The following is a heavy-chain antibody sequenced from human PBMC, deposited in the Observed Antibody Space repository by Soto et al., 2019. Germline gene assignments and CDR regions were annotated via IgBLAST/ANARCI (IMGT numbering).Heavy chain of an antibody. CDR2: IVVGSGNT. Sequence: SVKVSCKASGFTFTSSAMQWVRQARGQGLEWIGWIVVGSGNTNYAQKFQDRVTITADKSTSTAYMELSSLRSEDTAVYYCARDRSGYYDSSGYGPWGQGTLVTVSS. J-gene: IGHJ5*02. V-gene: IGHV1-58*02. CDR1: GFTFTSSA. CDR3: ARDRSGYYDSSGYGP. D-gene: IGHD3-22*01.